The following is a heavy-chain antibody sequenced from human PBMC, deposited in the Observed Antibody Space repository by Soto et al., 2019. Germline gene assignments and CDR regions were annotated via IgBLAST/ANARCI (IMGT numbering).Heavy chain of an antibody. CDR1: GFTFSSYA. CDR3: AKSGRGYSSGWYGSY. J-gene: IGHJ4*02. D-gene: IGHD6-19*01. V-gene: IGHV3-23*01. Sequence: EVQLLESGGGLVQPGGSLRLSCAASGFTFSSYAMSWVRQAPGKGLEWVSAISGSGGSTYYADSVKGRFTISRDNSKNTLYLQMNSLIAEDTAVYYCAKSGRGYSSGWYGSYWGQGTLVTVSS. CDR2: ISGSGGST.